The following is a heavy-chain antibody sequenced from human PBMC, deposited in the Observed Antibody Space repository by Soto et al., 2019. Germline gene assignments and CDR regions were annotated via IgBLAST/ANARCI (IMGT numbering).Heavy chain of an antibody. CDR3: ARDPGGPTVTYHFDY. CDR1: GFTFSSYA. Sequence: QVQLVESGGGVVQPGRSLRLSCAASGFTFSSYAMHWVRQAPGKGLEWVAVISYDGSNKYYADSVKGRFTISRDNSKNTLYLQMDSLRAEDTAVYYCARDPGGPTVTYHFDYWGQGTLVTFSS. V-gene: IGHV3-30-3*01. CDR2: ISYDGSNK. D-gene: IGHD4-17*01. J-gene: IGHJ4*02.